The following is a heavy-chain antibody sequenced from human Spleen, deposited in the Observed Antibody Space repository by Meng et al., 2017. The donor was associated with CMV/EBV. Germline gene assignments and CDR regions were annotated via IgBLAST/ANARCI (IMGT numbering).Heavy chain of an antibody. Sequence: SETLSLTCGIYGGSFSDYYWSWIRQLPGQGLEWIGEINHRGNTNYNPSLKSRVTMSVDTSKNQFSLKLSSVIAADTAVYYCARTSTYCTATSCYTDYFDYWGQGTLVTVSS. V-gene: IGHV4-34*01. D-gene: IGHD2-2*02. CDR2: INHRGNT. J-gene: IGHJ4*02. CDR1: GGSFSDYY. CDR3: ARTSTYCTATSCYTDYFDY.